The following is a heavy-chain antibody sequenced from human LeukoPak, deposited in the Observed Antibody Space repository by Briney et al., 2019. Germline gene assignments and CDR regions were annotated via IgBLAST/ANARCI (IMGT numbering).Heavy chain of an antibody. V-gene: IGHV4-39*07. D-gene: IGHD3-22*01. Sequence: SETLSLTCTVSGGSISSSSYYWGWIRQPPGKGLEWIGSIYYSGSTYYNPSLKSRVTISVDTSKNQFSLKLSSVTAADTAVYYCARDRADYYDSSGHFRDTVIDIWGQGTMVTVSS. J-gene: IGHJ3*02. CDR1: GGSISSSSYY. CDR3: ARDRADYYDSSGHFRDTVIDI. CDR2: IYYSGST.